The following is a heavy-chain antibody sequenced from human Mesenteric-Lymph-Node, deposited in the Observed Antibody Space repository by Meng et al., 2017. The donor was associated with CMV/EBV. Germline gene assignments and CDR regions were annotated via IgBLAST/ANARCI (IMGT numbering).Heavy chain of an antibody. CDR1: GFTFSSYS. CDR3: AGGGVSSTSQGMDV. J-gene: IGHJ6*02. V-gene: IGHV3-21*01. D-gene: IGHD2-2*01. Sequence: GESLKISCAASGFTFSSYSMNWVRQAPGKGLEWVSSISSSSSYIYYADSVKGRFTISRDNAKNSLYLQMNSLRAEDTAVYYCAGGGVSSTSQGMDVWGQGTTVTVSS. CDR2: ISSSSSYI.